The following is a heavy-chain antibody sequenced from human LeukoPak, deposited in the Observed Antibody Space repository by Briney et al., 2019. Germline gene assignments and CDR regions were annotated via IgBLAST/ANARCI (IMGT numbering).Heavy chain of an antibody. J-gene: IGHJ5*02. Sequence: SETLSLTCAVYGGSFSGYYWSWIRQPPGKGLEWIGEINHSGSTNYNPSLKSRVTITVDTSKNQFSLKLSSVTAADTAVYYCARVGLYYYGSGSGNNWFDPWGQGTLVTVSS. CDR2: INHSGST. CDR1: GGSFSGYY. V-gene: IGHV4-34*01. D-gene: IGHD3-10*01. CDR3: ARVGLYYYGSGSGNNWFDP.